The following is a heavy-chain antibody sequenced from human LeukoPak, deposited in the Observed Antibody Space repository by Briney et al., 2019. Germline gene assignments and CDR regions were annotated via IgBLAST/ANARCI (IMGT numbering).Heavy chain of an antibody. Sequence: PSETLSLTCTVSGGSISSYYWSWIRQPPGKGLEWIGYIYYSGSTNYNPSLKSRVTISVDTSKNQFSLKLSSVTAADTAVYYCARGDGPYFDYWGQGTLVTVSS. J-gene: IGHJ4*02. CDR2: IYYSGST. CDR1: GGSISSYY. CDR3: ARGDGPYFDY. D-gene: IGHD3/OR15-3a*01. V-gene: IGHV4-59*01.